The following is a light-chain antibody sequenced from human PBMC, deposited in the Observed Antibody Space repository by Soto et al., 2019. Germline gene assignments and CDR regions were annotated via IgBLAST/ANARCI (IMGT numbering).Light chain of an antibody. Sequence: DIVLTQSPGPLSLSPGERATLSCRASQSVTNNYLAWYQQKPGQAPRLLIDGASSRATGVPDRFSGSGSGTDFTLTISRLEPEDFAVYYCQQYGSSPSFGQGTKVDIK. V-gene: IGKV3-20*01. CDR2: GAS. CDR1: QSVTNNY. J-gene: IGKJ1*01. CDR3: QQYGSSPS.